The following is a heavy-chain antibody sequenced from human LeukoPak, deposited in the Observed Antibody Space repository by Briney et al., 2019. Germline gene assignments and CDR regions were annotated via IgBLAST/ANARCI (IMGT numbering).Heavy chain of an antibody. J-gene: IGHJ5*02. CDR2: VFYRGTT. Sequence: SETLSLTCSVSGGSMSGDYWNWVRQTPGKTLEWIGYVFYRGTTNYNPSLKSRVTVSIDTSKNQFSLTLTSVITADTAIYYCARGRSARRWGLPHLDLWGRGTLVTVSS. V-gene: IGHV4-59*01. CDR1: GGSMSGDY. CDR3: ARGRSARRWGLPHLDL. D-gene: IGHD2-21*02.